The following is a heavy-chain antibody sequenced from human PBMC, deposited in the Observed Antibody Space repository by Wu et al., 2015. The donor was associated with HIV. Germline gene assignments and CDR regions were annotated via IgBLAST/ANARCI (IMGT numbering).Heavy chain of an antibody. D-gene: IGHD5-12*01. J-gene: IGHJ3*02. Sequence: QVQLVQSGAEVKKPGASVKVSCKASGYTFTGYYMHWVRQAPGQGLEWMGWINPNSGGTNYAQKFQGRVTMTRDTSISTAYMELSRLRSDDTAVYYCASGAPLRGYSGYDFKFSAFDIWGQGTMVTVSS. CDR3: ASGAPLRGYSGYDFKFSAFDI. V-gene: IGHV1-2*02. CDR2: INPNSGGT. CDR1: GYTFTGYY.